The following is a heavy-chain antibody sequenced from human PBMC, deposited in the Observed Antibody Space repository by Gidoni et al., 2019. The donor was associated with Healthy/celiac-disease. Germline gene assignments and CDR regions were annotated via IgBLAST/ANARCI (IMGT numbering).Heavy chain of an antibody. CDR1: GGSISSYY. CDR3: AREDESHFDL. CDR2: IYYSGST. Sequence: QVQLQESGPGLVKPSETLSLTCTVSGGSISSYYWSWIRQPPGKGLECIGYIYYSGSTNYNPSLKSRGTISVETSKNQFSMKLSSVNAADTAVYYWAREDESHFDLWGRGTLVTVSS. V-gene: IGHV4-59*01. J-gene: IGHJ2*01.